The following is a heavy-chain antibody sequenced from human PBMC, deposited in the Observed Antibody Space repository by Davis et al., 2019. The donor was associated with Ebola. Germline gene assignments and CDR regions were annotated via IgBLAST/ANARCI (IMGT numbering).Heavy chain of an antibody. CDR1: GFTFSGYW. J-gene: IGHJ5*02. V-gene: IGHV3-74*01. D-gene: IGHD3-16*01. Sequence: HTGGSLRLSCAASGFTFSGYWMHWVRQAPGKGLVWVSRINRDGSSTSYADSVEGRFNISRDTSKNTLSLQMNSVRGEDTAVYYCAKDKGFWVPPDWFGPWGQGVQVTVSS. CDR3: AKDKGFWVPPDWFGP. CDR2: INRDGSST.